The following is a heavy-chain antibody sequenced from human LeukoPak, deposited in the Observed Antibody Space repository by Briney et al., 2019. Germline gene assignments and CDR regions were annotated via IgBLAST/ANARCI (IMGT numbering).Heavy chain of an antibody. CDR2: INPNRGDT. D-gene: IGHD4-17*01. V-gene: IGHV1-2*02. CDR1: VYTYTNYY. Sequence: ASVRVSCKASVYTYTNYYIHWVRQAPGHGLEWMGWINPNRGDTNYAQKFQGRVTMTRDTSISTAFMELTRLTSDDTAVYYCTRDLLGFATTPLSDWGQGTLVTVSS. J-gene: IGHJ4*02. CDR3: TRDLLGFATTPLSD.